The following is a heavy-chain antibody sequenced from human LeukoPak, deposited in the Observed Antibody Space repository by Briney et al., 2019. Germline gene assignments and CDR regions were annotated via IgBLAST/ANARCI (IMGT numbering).Heavy chain of an antibody. CDR3: AREPRVATIRDAFDI. CDR1: GGSISSYY. CDR2: IYNSGST. D-gene: IGHD5-24*01. J-gene: IGHJ3*02. Sequence: SETLSLTCTVSGGSISSYYWSWIRQPPGKGLEWIGYIYNSGSTNYNPSLKSRVTISVDTSENQFSLKLGSVTAADRAVYCCAREPRVATIRDAFDIWGQGTMVTVSS. V-gene: IGHV4-59*01.